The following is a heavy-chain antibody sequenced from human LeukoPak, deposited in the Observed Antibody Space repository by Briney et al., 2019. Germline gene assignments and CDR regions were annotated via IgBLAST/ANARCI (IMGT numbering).Heavy chain of an antibody. CDR3: ASRSGSYLDYFDY. D-gene: IGHD1-26*01. Sequence: SETLSLTCTVSGGSISSYYWSWIRQPPGKGLEWIGYIYYSGSTNYNPSLKSRVTISVDTSKNQFSLKLSSVTAADTAVYYCASRSGSYLDYFDYWGQGTLVTVSS. CDR1: GGSISSYY. CDR2: IYYSGST. V-gene: IGHV4-59*01. J-gene: IGHJ4*02.